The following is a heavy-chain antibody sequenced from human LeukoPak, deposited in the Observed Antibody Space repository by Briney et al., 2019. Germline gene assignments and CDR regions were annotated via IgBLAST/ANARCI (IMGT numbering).Heavy chain of an antibody. CDR3: ARDRNYDFCAD. CDR1: GFTFSSYW. CDR2: IKQDGSEK. V-gene: IGHV3-7*01. D-gene: IGHD3-3*01. Sequence: GGPLRLSCAASGFTFSSYWMSWVRQAPGKGLEWVANIKQDGSEKYYVDSVKSRFTISRDNAKNSLYLQMNSLRAEDTAVYYCARDRNYDFCADWGQGTLVTVSS. J-gene: IGHJ4*02.